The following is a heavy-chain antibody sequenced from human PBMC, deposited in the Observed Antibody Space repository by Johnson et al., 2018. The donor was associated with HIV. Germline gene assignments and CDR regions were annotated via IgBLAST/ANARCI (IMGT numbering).Heavy chain of an antibody. J-gene: IGHJ3*02. CDR3: ARGAPEDIVVVPAAFDI. CDR2: ISWNSGSI. Sequence: EVQLVESGGGLAEPGRSLRLSCEASGFTFDDYAMHWVRHAPGTGLEWVSGISWNSGSIGYADSVKGRFTISRDNSKNTLYLQMNSLRAEDTALYYCARGAPEDIVVVPAAFDIWGQGTMVTVSS. CDR1: GFTFDDYA. D-gene: IGHD2-2*01. V-gene: IGHV3-9*01.